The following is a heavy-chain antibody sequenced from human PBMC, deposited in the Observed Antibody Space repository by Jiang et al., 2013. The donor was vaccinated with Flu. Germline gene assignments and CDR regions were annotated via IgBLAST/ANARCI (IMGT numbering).Heavy chain of an antibody. Sequence: WVSLISSSSSYMYYADSVKGRFTISRDNAKNSLYLQMNSLRAEDTAVYYCARDGVDSSGWEYYFDYWGQGTLVTVSS. V-gene: IGHV3-21*01. CDR2: ISSSSSYM. D-gene: IGHD6-19*01. J-gene: IGHJ4*02. CDR3: ARDGVDSSGWEYYFDY.